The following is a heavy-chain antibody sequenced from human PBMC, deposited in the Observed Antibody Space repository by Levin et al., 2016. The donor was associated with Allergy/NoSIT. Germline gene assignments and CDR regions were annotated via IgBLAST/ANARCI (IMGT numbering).Heavy chain of an antibody. CDR2: ISSASDTI. D-gene: IGHD1-26*01. CDR3: ARDPSGTFEGFYYYYGMDV. Sequence: WIRQPPGKGLEWVSYISSASDTIYYAASVQGRFTISRDNAKKSLFLQMNSLRDEDTAVYYCARDPSGTFEGFYYYYGMDVWGQGTTVTVSS. V-gene: IGHV3-48*02. J-gene: IGHJ6*02.